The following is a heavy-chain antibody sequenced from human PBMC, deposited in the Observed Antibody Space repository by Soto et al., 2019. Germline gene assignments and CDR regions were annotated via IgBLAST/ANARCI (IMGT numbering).Heavy chain of an antibody. J-gene: IGHJ4*02. D-gene: IGHD6-13*01. CDR1: GGSISSYY. Sequence: QVQLQESGPGLVKPSETLSLTWTVSGGSISSYYWSWIRQPPGKGLECIGYIYYSGSTNYNPSLKSRVTISVDTSKNQFSLKPGSVTAADRAVYYCARRYSSSFDYWGQGPLVTVSS. V-gene: IGHV4-59*08. CDR2: IYYSGST. CDR3: ARRYSSSFDY.